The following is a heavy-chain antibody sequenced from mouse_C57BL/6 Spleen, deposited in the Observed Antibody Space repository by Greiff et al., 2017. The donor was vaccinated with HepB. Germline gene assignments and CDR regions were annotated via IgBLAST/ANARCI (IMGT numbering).Heavy chain of an antibody. V-gene: IGHV14-3*01. J-gene: IGHJ1*03. CDR2: IDPANGNT. CDR1: GFNIKNTY. CDR3: ARDRIYYYGSSYGYFDV. Sequence: EVQLQQSVAELVRPGASVKLSCTASGFNIKNTYMHWVKQRPEQGLEWIGRIDPANGNTKYAPKFQGKATITADTSSNTAYLQLSSLTSEDTAIYYCARDRIYYYGSSYGYFDVWGTGTTVTVSS. D-gene: IGHD1-1*01.